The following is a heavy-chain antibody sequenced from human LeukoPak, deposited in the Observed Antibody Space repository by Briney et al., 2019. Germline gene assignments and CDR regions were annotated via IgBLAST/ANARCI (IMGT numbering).Heavy chain of an antibody. CDR2: IYPYDSDT. D-gene: IGHD1-26*01. V-gene: IGHV5-51*01. CDR1: GFSFTSHW. J-gene: IGHJ4*02. Sequence: GESLKISCKGSGFSFTSHWIGWVRQMPGKGLEWMGIIYPYDSDTKYSPSFQGQVIIPADKSISTAYLQWSSLKVSDTAMYYCARQRVGAIDFDYWGQGTLVTVSS. CDR3: ARQRVGAIDFDY.